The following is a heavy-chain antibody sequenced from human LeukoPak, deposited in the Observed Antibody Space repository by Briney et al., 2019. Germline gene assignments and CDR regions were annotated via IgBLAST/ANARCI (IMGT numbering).Heavy chain of an antibody. CDR1: GFTVSSNY. Sequence: HSGGSLRLSCAASGFTVSSNYMSWVRQAPGKGLEWVSVIYSGGSTYYTDSVKGRFTISRDNSKNTLYLQMNSLRVEDTAVYYCARDATVGSAYFDLWGQGALVTVSS. CDR3: ARDATVGSAYFDL. J-gene: IGHJ4*02. V-gene: IGHV3-53*01. CDR2: IYSGGST. D-gene: IGHD3-16*01.